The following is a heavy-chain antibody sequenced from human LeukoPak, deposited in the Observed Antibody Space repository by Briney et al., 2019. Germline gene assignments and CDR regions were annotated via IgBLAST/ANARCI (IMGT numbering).Heavy chain of an antibody. J-gene: IGHJ1*01. D-gene: IGHD2-2*01. V-gene: IGHV3-69-1*01. CDR3: AKDIVVVPAAMTHFQH. Sequence: GGSLRLSCAASGFTFSDYYMNWVRQAPGKGLEWVSSISSSSTIYYADSVKGRFTISRDNAKNSLYLQMNSLRAEDTAVYYCAKDIVVVPAAMTHFQHWGQGTLVTVSS. CDR1: GFTFSDYY. CDR2: ISSSSTI.